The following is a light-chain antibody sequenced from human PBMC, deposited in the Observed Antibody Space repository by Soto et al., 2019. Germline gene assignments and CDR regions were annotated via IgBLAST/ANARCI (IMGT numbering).Light chain of an antibody. V-gene: IGKV3-11*01. CDR2: GLS. Sequence: PGERATLSCRASQRITTVAWYQQKPGQAPRLLIYGLSIRAPGVPARFSGSGSGTDFTLATSGLEPEDFAVYYCQQRYNWPWTFGQGTKVDIK. CDR3: QQRYNWPWT. CDR1: QRITT. J-gene: IGKJ1*01.